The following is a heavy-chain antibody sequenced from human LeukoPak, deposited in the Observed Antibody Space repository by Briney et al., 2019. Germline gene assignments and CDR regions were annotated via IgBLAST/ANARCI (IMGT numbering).Heavy chain of an antibody. CDR3: LWRGLRP. V-gene: IGHV4-39*07. J-gene: IGHJ5*02. CDR2: IYYSGST. Sequence: PSETLSLTCTVSGGSISSSSYYWGWIRQPPGKGLEWIGSIYYSGSTYYNPSLKSRVTISGDTSKNPFSLKLNSVTAADTAVWMQLWRGLRPWDQGTLVTVSS. D-gene: IGHD5-18*01. CDR1: GGSISSSSYY.